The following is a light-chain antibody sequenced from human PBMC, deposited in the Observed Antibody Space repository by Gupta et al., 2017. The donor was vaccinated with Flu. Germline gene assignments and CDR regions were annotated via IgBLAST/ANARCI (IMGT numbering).Light chain of an antibody. CDR1: SSDIGSNY. Sequence: QYVLTQPPSASGTPGQRVTIFFSGSSSDIGSNYVYWYQQLPGTAPKLLIHRNNQRPSGVPDRFSGSKSGPSASLAISGLRSEDEADYYCATLHDSLVLFGGGTKVTVL. J-gene: IGLJ2*01. V-gene: IGLV1-47*01. CDR2: RNN. CDR3: ATLHDSLVL.